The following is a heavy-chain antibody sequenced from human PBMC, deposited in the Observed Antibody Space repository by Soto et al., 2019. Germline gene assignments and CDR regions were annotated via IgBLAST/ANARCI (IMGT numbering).Heavy chain of an antibody. Sequence: QVQLVESGGGVVQPGRSLRLSCAASGFTFRSYGMHWFRQAPGKGLEWLAVISNDGAKKYLADSVKGRLTISRDNSRKTLDLQMNSLSAGETAVYYCGKDTLDCSGGDCPLYYYYGMDVWGQGTTVTVSS. CDR1: GFTFRSYG. D-gene: IGHD2-21*02. CDR3: GKDTLDCSGGDCPLYYYYGMDV. V-gene: IGHV3-30*18. CDR2: ISNDGAKK. J-gene: IGHJ6*02.